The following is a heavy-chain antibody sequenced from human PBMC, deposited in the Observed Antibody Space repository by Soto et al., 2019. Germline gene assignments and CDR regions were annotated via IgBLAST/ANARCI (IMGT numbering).Heavy chain of an antibody. CDR2: IDTDGVDT. CDR1: GFTFSSYA. V-gene: IGHV3-74*01. D-gene: IGHD3-16*01. J-gene: IGHJ4*02. CDR3: TKDAWGASDY. Sequence: GGSLRLSCAASGFTFSSYAMNWVRQVPGKGLGWVSRIDTDGVDTSYADSVRGRFTISRDNAKNTLYLQMNSLRAEDTAGYYGTKDAWGASDYWGQGTLVTVSS.